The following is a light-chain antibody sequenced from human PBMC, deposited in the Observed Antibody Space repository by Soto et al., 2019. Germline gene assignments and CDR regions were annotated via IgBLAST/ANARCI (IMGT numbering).Light chain of an antibody. CDR3: SSYAYGSTLGV. Sequence: QSALTQPASVSGSPGQSITISCTGTSSDIGNYNFVSWFQQHPDKAPKLMIYEVNKRPSGVSNRFSGSKSGNTASLTISGLQPEDEADYYCSSYAYGSTLGVFGGGTKLTVI. CDR1: SSDIGNYNF. V-gene: IGLV2-23*02. J-gene: IGLJ3*02. CDR2: EVN.